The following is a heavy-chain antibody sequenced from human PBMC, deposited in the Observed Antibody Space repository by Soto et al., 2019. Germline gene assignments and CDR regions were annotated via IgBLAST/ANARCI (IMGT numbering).Heavy chain of an antibody. CDR3: ARGIAAMYWFDP. J-gene: IGHJ5*02. CDR1: GGSISSYY. Sequence: SETLSLTCTVSGGSISSYYWSWIRQPPGKGLEWIGYIYYSGSTNYNPSLKSRVTISVDTSKNQFSLKLSSVTAADTAVYYCARGIAAMYWFDPWGQGTLVTVSS. CDR2: IYYSGST. D-gene: IGHD6-6*01. V-gene: IGHV4-59*01.